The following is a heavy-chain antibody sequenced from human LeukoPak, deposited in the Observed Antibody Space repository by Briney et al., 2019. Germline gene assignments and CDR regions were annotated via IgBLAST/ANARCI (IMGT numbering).Heavy chain of an antibody. V-gene: IGHV3-30-3*01. CDR1: GFIFSSHT. Sequence: GGSLTLSCAASGFIFSSHTMHWVRQAPGKGLEWVAVISYHGSNKDYGDSVKGRFTISRDNSQSTLYLQMNSLRVEDTAVYYCVRDLSYSSGVFDYWGQGTLLTVSS. J-gene: IGHJ4*02. CDR3: VRDLSYSSGVFDY. D-gene: IGHD6-19*01. CDR2: ISYHGSNK.